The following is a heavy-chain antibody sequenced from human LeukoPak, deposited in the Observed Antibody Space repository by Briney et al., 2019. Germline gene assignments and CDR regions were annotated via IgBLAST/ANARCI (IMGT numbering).Heavy chain of an antibody. CDR1: GFTFSSYA. CDR2: ISGSGGST. D-gene: IGHD2-2*01. J-gene: IGHJ4*02. Sequence: GGSLRLSCAASGFTFSSYAMSRVRQAPGKGLEWVSAISGSGGSTYYADSVKGRFTISRDNSKNTLYLQMNSLRAEDTAVHYCAKVLTLLGYCSSTSCYGPIGYWGQGTLVTVSS. V-gene: IGHV3-23*01. CDR3: AKVLTLLGYCSSTSCYGPIGY.